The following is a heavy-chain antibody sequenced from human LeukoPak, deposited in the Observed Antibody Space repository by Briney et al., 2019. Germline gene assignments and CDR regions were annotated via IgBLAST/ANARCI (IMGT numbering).Heavy chain of an antibody. D-gene: IGHD5-18*01. CDR3: ARGNLKVTAMEY. V-gene: IGHV1-8*01. J-gene: IGHJ4*02. Sequence: ASVRVSCTASGYTFTSYDINWVRQAPGQGLEWMGWMNPNSGNTDYAQKFQGRVTMTRNTSISTAYMELSSLRSDDAAVHYCARGNLKVTAMEYWGQGTLVTVSS. CDR2: MNPNSGNT. CDR1: GYTFTSYD.